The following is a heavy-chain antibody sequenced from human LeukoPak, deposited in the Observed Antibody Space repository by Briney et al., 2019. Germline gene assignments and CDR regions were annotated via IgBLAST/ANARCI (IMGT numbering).Heavy chain of an antibody. D-gene: IGHD3-10*01. CDR3: ARGGPLTMVRGYYYMDV. J-gene: IGHJ6*03. Sequence: VASVKASCKASGYTFTGYYMHWVRQAPGQGLEWMGWINPNSGGTNYAQKFQGRVTMTRDTSISTAYMELSRLRSDDTAVYHCARGGPLTMVRGYYYMDVWGKGTTVTVSS. CDR1: GYTFTGYY. CDR2: INPNSGGT. V-gene: IGHV1-2*02.